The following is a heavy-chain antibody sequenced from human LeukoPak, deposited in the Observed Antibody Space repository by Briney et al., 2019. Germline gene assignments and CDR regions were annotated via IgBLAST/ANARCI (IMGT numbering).Heavy chain of an antibody. Sequence: GGSLRLSCAASGFTFSSYAMHWVRQAPGKGLEYVSAISSNGGSTYYANSVKGRFTISRDNSKNTLYLQMGSLRAEDMAVYYCARDFDYGDDYYYGMDVWGQGTTVTVSS. CDR3: ARDFDYGDDYYYGMDV. CDR2: ISSNGGST. V-gene: IGHV3-64*01. CDR1: GFTFSSYA. J-gene: IGHJ6*02. D-gene: IGHD4-17*01.